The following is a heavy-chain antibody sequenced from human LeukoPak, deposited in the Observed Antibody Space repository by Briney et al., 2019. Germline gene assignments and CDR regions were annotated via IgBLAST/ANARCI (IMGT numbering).Heavy chain of an antibody. Sequence: SETLSLTCAVYGGSFSGYYWSWIRQPPGKGLEWIGEINHSGSTNYNPSLKSRVTISVDTSKNQFSLKLSSVTAADTAVYYCARGGYGRYGSGGYPYYYYYMDVWGKGTTVTVSS. D-gene: IGHD3-10*01. CDR2: INHSGST. CDR1: GGSFSGYY. J-gene: IGHJ6*03. V-gene: IGHV4-34*01. CDR3: ARGGYGRYGSGGYPYYYYYMDV.